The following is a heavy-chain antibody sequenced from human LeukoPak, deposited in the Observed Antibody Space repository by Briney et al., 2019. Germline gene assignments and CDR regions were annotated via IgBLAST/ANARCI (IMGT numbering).Heavy chain of an antibody. Sequence: PGRSQRLSCAASGFTFSSYAMHWVRQAPGKGLEWVAVISYDGSNKYYADSVKGRFTISRDNSKNTLYLQMNSLRAEDTAVYYCAKPYYYDSSGPYRGAFDIWGQGTMVTVSS. CDR2: ISYDGSNK. J-gene: IGHJ3*02. D-gene: IGHD3-22*01. V-gene: IGHV3-30-3*02. CDR1: GFTFSSYA. CDR3: AKPYYYDSSGPYRGAFDI.